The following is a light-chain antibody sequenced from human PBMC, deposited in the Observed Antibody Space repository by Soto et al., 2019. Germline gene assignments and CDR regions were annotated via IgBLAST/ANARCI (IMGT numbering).Light chain of an antibody. CDR3: QHYNSYSEA. Sequence: DIRMTQSPSTLSGSVGDRVTITCRASQTIRSWLAWYQQKPGKAPKLLIYEASTLKSGVPSRFSGSGSGTEFTLTISRLQPDEFATYYCQHYNSYSEAFGQGTKV. V-gene: IGKV1-5*03. CDR1: QTIRSW. J-gene: IGKJ1*01. CDR2: EAS.